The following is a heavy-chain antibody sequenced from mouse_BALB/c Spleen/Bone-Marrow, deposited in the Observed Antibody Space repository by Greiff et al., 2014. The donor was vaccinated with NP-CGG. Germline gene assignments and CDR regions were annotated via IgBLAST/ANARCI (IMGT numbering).Heavy chain of an antibody. CDR1: GFNIKDTY. D-gene: IGHD2-2*01. V-gene: IGHV14-3*02. CDR2: IDPANDNT. J-gene: IGHJ2*01. Sequence: VQLQQSGAELVKPGASVKLSCIASGFNIKDTYIHWVKQRPEQGLEWIGRIDPANDNTKYDPKFQGKATITADTSSSTAYLQLSSLTSEDTAVYYCASYVYGYYFDYWGQGTTLTVSS. CDR3: ASYVYGYYFDY.